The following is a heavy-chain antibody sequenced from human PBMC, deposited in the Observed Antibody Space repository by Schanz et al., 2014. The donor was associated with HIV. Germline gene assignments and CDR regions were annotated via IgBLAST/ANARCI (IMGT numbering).Heavy chain of an antibody. V-gene: IGHV3-30*03. CDR1: GLTFSSYG. CDR2: VSYDGSNK. CDR3: ARETSGFSTSWPPRYHYYGMDV. Sequence: QVQLVESGGGVVQPGRSLRLSCAGSGLTFSSYGMHWVRQAPGKGLEWVAVVSYDGSNKYYADSVKGRFTISRDNSKNTLYLEMNSLRPEDTAVYYCARETSGFSTSWPPRYHYYGMDVWGQGTTVTVSS. J-gene: IGHJ6*02. D-gene: IGHD6-13*01.